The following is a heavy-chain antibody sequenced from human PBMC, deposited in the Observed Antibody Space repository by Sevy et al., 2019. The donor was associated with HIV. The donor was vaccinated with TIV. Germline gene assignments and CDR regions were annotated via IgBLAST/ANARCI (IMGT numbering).Heavy chain of an antibody. V-gene: IGHV3-23*01. CDR1: GFTFSSYA. CDR2: ISGSGGST. J-gene: IGHJ4*02. D-gene: IGHD3-22*01. Sequence: GGSLRLSCAASGFTFSSYAMSWVRQAPGKGLEWVSAISGSGGSTYYADSVKGRFTISRGNSKNTLYLQMNSLRAEDTAVYYCAKDRGGEYYYDSSGPNPMVPSSYFDYWGQGTLVTVSS. CDR3: AKDRGGEYYYDSSGPNPMVPSSYFDY.